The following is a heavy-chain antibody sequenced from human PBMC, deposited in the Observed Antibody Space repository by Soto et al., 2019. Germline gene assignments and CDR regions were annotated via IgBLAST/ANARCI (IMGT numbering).Heavy chain of an antibody. D-gene: IGHD6-13*01. Sequence: GGSLRLSCAASGFTFSSHGMHGVRQSPGKGLEWVAVIWYDGSNKYYADSVKGRFTISRDNSKNTLYLQMNSLRAEDTAVYYCAREYVIAAAGTPKDYSYGMDAWGQGTTVTVSS. CDR1: GFTFSSHG. J-gene: IGHJ6*02. V-gene: IGHV3-33*01. CDR3: AREYVIAAAGTPKDYSYGMDA. CDR2: IWYDGSNK.